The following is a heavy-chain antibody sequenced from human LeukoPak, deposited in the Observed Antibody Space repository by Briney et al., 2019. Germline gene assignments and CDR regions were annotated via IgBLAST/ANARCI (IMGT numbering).Heavy chain of an antibody. CDR1: GCTFTSYD. Sequence: ASVKVSCKASGCTFTSYDINWVRQATGHRLEWMGWMSPNSGNTGYAQKFQGRVTITRNTSISTAYMELSSLRSEDTAVYYCARGHSSSWYELYYYYYMDVWGKGTTVTVSS. V-gene: IGHV1-8*03. CDR2: MSPNSGNT. CDR3: ARGHSSSWYELYYYYYMDV. D-gene: IGHD6-13*01. J-gene: IGHJ6*03.